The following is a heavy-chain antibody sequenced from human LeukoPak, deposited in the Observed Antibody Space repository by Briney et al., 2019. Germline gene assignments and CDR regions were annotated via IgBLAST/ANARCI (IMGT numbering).Heavy chain of an antibody. Sequence: GGSLRLSCSASGFGFGDHGMSWVRQVPGKGLEWVSGINWSGGSTGYADPVRGRFTISRDNAKNSLYLQMDSLTAEDTALYYCVRAPITSPFYFDHWGQGTLVTVSS. J-gene: IGHJ4*02. CDR1: GFGFGDHG. V-gene: IGHV3-20*04. CDR2: INWSGGST. D-gene: IGHD2-2*01. CDR3: VRAPITSPFYFDH.